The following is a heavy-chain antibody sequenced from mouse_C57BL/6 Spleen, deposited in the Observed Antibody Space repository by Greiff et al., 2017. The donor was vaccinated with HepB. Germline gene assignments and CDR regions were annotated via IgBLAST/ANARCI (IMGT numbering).Heavy chain of an antibody. D-gene: IGHD2-3*01. CDR1: GFTFSSYA. CDR3: ARDQMYDGYYVDY. CDR2: ISDGGSYT. Sequence: EVKLVESGGGLVKPGGSLKLSCAASGFTFSSYAMSWVRQTPEKRLEWVATISDGGSYTYYPDNVKGRFTISRDNAKNNLYLQMSHLKSEDTAMYYCARDQMYDGYYVDYWGQGTTLTVSS. V-gene: IGHV5-4*01. J-gene: IGHJ2*01.